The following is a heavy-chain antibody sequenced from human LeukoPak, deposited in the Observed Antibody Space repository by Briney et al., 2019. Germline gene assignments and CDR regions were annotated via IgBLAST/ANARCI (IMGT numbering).Heavy chain of an antibody. J-gene: IGHJ4*02. CDR3: ARGVRKNYDILTGRNNYFDY. CDR2: INHSGST. CDR1: GGSFSGYY. D-gene: IGHD3-9*01. Sequence: PSETLSLTCAVYGGSFSGYYWSWIRRPPGKGLEWIGEINHSGSTNYNPPLKSRVTISVDTSKNQFSLKLSSVTAADTAVYYCARGVRKNYDILTGRNNYFDYWGQGTLVTVSS. V-gene: IGHV4-34*01.